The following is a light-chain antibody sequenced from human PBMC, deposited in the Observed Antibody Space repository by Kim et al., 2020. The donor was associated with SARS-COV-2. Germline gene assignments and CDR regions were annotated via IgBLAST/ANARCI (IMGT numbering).Light chain of an antibody. CDR1: SSDVGGYYY. V-gene: IGLV2-8*01. CDR3: SSYAGNTNLI. J-gene: IGLJ2*01. CDR2: DVI. Sequence: VPISGHGTSSDVGGYYYVSWYQHHPGKAPKLLIYDVIERPSGVPDRFSGSKSGNTASLTVSGLQADDEAHYYCSSYAGNTNLIFGGGTQLTVL.